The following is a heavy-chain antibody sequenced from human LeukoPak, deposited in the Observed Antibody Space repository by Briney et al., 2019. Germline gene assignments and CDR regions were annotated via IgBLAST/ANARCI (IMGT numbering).Heavy chain of an antibody. CDR3: ARAGYSSGWYKFDP. D-gene: IGHD6-19*01. V-gene: IGHV4-39*07. CDR1: GGFLTTYY. J-gene: IGHJ5*02. Sequence: SETLSLTCGVYGGFLTTYYWGWIRQPPGKGLEWIGSIYYSGSTYYNPSLKSRVTISVDTSKNQFSLKLSSVTAADTAVYYCARAGYSSGWYKFDPWGQGTLVTVSS. CDR2: IYYSGST.